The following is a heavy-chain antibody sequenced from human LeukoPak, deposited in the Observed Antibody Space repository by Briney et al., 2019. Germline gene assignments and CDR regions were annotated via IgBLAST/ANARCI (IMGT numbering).Heavy chain of an antibody. Sequence: PGGSLRLSCAGSGFTFSNYAMSWVRQASGKGLEWVSVISGGGGTTYYADSVKGRFTISRDNSKNSLYLQINSLRTEDTALYYCAKDGFRGLRYFDWLLYYFDYWGQGTLVTVSS. CDR3: AKDGFRGLRYFDWLLYYFDY. J-gene: IGHJ4*02. CDR2: ISGGGGTT. CDR1: GFTFSNYA. D-gene: IGHD3-9*01. V-gene: IGHV3-43*02.